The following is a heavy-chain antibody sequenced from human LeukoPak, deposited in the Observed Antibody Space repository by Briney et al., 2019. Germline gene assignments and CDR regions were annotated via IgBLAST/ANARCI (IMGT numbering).Heavy chain of an antibody. D-gene: IGHD3-10*01. CDR1: GGTFSTYA. CDR3: ARDRATMVRGVYAGGWFDP. CDR2: IIPIFGTA. V-gene: IGHV1-69*06. Sequence: ASAKVSCKASGGTFSTYAISWVRQAPGQGLEWMGGIIPIFGTANYAQKFQGRVTITADKSTSTAYMELSSLRSEDTAVYYCARDRATMVRGVYAGGWFDPWGQGTLVTVSS. J-gene: IGHJ5*02.